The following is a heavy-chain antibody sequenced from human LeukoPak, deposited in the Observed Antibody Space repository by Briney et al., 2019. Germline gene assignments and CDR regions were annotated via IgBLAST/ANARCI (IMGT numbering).Heavy chain of an antibody. V-gene: IGHV3-30*04. D-gene: IGHD2-15*01. CDR1: GFTFSSYA. CDR2: ISYDGSNK. Sequence: GGSLRLSCAASGFTFSSYAMHWVRQAPGKGLEWVAVISYDGSNKYYADSVKGRFTISRDNSKNTLYLQMNSLRAEDTAVYYCARYCSGGSCNLGNAFDIWGQGTMVTVSS. J-gene: IGHJ3*02. CDR3: ARYCSGGSCNLGNAFDI.